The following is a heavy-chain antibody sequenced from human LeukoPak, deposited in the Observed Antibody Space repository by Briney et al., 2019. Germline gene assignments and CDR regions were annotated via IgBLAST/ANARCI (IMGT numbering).Heavy chain of an antibody. Sequence: SVKVSCKASGGTFSSYAISWVRQAPGQGLEWMGGIIPIFGTANYAQKFQGRVTITADEPTSTAYMELSSLRSEDTAVYYCARDCSSTSCLNYYYYGMDVWGKGTTVTVSS. D-gene: IGHD2-2*01. J-gene: IGHJ6*04. V-gene: IGHV1-69*01. CDR3: ARDCSSTSCLNYYYYGMDV. CDR1: GGTFSSYA. CDR2: IIPIFGTA.